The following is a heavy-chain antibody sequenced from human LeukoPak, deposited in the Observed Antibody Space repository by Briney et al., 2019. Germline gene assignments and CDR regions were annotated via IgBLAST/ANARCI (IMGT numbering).Heavy chain of an antibody. J-gene: IGHJ4*02. Sequence: QSGRSLRLSCAASGLTFSSYGMHWVRQAPGKGLEWVAVISYDGSNKYYADSVKGRFTISRDNSRNTLYLQMNSLRAEDTAVYYCAKKYDYVWGSPGDWGQGTLVTVSS. CDR2: ISYDGSNK. CDR3: AKKYDYVWGSPGD. D-gene: IGHD3-16*01. CDR1: GLTFSSYG. V-gene: IGHV3-30*18.